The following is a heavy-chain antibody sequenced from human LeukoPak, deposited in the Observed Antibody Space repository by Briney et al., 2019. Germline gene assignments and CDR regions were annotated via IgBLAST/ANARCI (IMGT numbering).Heavy chain of an antibody. J-gene: IGHJ5*02. V-gene: IGHV4-30-4*01. CDR3: ARVVERPDNWFDP. Sequence: PSETLSLTCTVSGGSISSGDYYWSWIRQPPGKGLEWIGYIYYSGSTYYNPSLKSRVAISVDTPKNQFSLKLSSVTAADTAVYYCARVVERPDNWFDPWGQGTLVTVSS. D-gene: IGHD1-1*01. CDR1: GGSISSGDYY. CDR2: IYYSGST.